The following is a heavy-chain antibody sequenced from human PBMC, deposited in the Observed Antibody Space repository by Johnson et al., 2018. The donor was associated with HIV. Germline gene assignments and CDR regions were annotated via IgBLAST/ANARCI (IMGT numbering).Heavy chain of an antibody. V-gene: IGHV3-20*04. CDR2: INWNGNNT. CDR3: ARASSSAGAFDI. Sequence: VQLVESGGTVVRPGGSLRLSCAASGFTFDDYGMSWVRQAPGKGLTWVCGINWNGNNTEYAESVKGRFTISRDNPKNSLYLKMSSRRAEDTALYYCARASSSAGAFDIWGQGAMVTFSS. J-gene: IGHJ3*02. D-gene: IGHD6-25*01. CDR1: GFTFDDYG.